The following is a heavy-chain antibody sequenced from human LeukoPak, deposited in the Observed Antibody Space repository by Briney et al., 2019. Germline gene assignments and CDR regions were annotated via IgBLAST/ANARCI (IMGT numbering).Heavy chain of an antibody. Sequence: GGSLRLSCAASGLTFSSYGMHWVRQAPDKGLEWVAVIWYDGSNKYYADSVKGRFTISRDNSKNTLYLQMNSLRAEDTAVYYCARLMVYARFGAFDIWGQGTMVTVSS. CDR3: ARLMVYARFGAFDI. D-gene: IGHD2-8*01. J-gene: IGHJ3*02. CDR1: GLTFSSYG. CDR2: IWYDGSNK. V-gene: IGHV3-33*01.